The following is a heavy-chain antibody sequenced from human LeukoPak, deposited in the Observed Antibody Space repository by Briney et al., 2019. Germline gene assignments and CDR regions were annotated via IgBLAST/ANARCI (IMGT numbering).Heavy chain of an antibody. CDR1: GGSISSYY. J-gene: IGHJ6*03. CDR3: ARAKQVAYYYYYMDV. Sequence: SETLSLTCTVSGGSISSYYWSWIRQPAGKGLEWIGHIYTSGGTNYNPSLKSRVTMSLDTSKNQFSLKLSSVTAADTAVYYCARAKQVAYYYYYMDVWGKGTTVTVSS. V-gene: IGHV4-4*07. D-gene: IGHD6-6*01. CDR2: IYTSGGT.